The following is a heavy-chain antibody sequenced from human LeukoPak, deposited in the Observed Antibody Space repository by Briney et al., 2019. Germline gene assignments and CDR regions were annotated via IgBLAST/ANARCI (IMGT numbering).Heavy chain of an antibody. V-gene: IGHV1-24*01. D-gene: IGHD2-15*01. CDR1: GYTLTELS. CDR3: ARDLRVVVVAATPNYYYYYYMDV. J-gene: IGHJ6*03. CDR2: FDPEDGET. Sequence: SVKVSCKVSGYTLTELSMHWVRQAPGKGLEWMGGFDPEDGETIYAQKFQGRVTMTRDTSISTAYMELSRLRSDDTAVYYCARDLRVVVVAATPNYYYYYYMDVWGKGTTVTVSS.